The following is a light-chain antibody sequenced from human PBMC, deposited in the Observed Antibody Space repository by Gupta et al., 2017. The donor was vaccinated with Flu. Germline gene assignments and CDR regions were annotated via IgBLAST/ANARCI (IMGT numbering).Light chain of an antibody. CDR3: QQYNTPTAS. CDR2: KAS. V-gene: IGKV1-5*03. CDR1: QSITTW. Sequence: DIQMTQSPSTLSASVGDRVTITCRASQSITTWLAWYHQKPGKAPKLLIYKASTLQSGVPSRFSGSGSGTDFTLTISRLQPDDLGTYYCQQYNTPTASFGQGTKVEIK. J-gene: IGKJ1*01.